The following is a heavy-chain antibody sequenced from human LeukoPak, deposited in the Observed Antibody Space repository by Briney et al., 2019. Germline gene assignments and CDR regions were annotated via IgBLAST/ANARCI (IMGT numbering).Heavy chain of an antibody. Sequence: GSLRLSCAASGFIVSSNYMSWVRQAPGKGLEWIGYIYYSGSTNYNPSFKSRVTISVDTSKKQFSLKLSSVTAADTAVYYCARTVATIEPYYFDFWGQGTLVTVSS. V-gene: IGHV4-59*08. CDR2: IYYSGST. CDR1: GFIVSSNY. J-gene: IGHJ4*02. D-gene: IGHD5-12*01. CDR3: ARTVATIEPYYFDF.